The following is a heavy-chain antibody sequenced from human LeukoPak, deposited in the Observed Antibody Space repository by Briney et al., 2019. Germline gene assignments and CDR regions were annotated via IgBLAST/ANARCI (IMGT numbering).Heavy chain of an antibody. J-gene: IGHJ4*02. V-gene: IGHV3-23*01. CDR2: ISSSSGST. CDR3: AKAAYGDYTPFDY. Sequence: GGSLRLSCAASGFTFSNYAMSWVRQAPGKGLEWVSAISSSSGSTFYADSVKGRFTISRDNSKKRLYLQMNSLRAEDTAVYYCAKAAYGDYTPFDYWGQGTLVTVSS. CDR1: GFTFSNYA. D-gene: IGHD4-17*01.